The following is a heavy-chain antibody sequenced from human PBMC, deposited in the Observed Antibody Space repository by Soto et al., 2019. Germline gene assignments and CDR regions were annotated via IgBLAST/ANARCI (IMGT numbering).Heavy chain of an antibody. D-gene: IGHD4-17*01. CDR1: GFTFASYT. Sequence: EVQLLESGGGLVQPGGSLRLSCAASGFTFASYTLSWVRQAPGKGLEWVSGITGRGDDTFYADSVKGRITVSRDNSKNTRLLQMNSLRAEDTAVYYCARGDDYGDLRAFDSWGRGTVVAVS. CDR2: ITGRGDDT. CDR3: ARGDDYGDLRAFDS. J-gene: IGHJ3*02. V-gene: IGHV3-23*01.